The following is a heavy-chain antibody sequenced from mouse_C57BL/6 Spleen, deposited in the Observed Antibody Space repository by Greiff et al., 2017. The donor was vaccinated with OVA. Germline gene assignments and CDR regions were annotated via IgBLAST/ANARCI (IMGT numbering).Heavy chain of an antibody. V-gene: IGHV3-6*01. CDR1: GYSITSGYY. Sequence: EVQVVESGPGLVKPSQSLSLTCSVTGYSITSGYYWNWIRQFPGNKLEWMGYISYDGSNNYNPSLKNRISITRDTSKNQFFLKLNSVTTEDTATYYCARGYGSSYGNAMDYWGQGTSVTVSS. CDR3: ARGYGSSYGNAMDY. D-gene: IGHD1-1*01. J-gene: IGHJ4*01. CDR2: ISYDGSN.